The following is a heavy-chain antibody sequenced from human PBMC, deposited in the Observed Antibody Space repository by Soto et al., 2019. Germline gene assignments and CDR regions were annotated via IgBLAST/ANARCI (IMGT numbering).Heavy chain of an antibody. CDR1: GYSFSTYG. Sequence: ASVKVSCKASGYSFSTYGIRWVRQAPGHGLEWMGWLSTSNGYTNYAQNFPGRVSMTTVSSTPTAYMEGRSLRSDDTAFYFCARDRPFPVLEWSPSDTYGMGVWGQGTSVTVAS. CDR3: ARDRPFPVLEWSPSDTYGMGV. CDR2: LSTSNGYT. D-gene: IGHD3-3*01. J-gene: IGHJ6*01. V-gene: IGHV1-18*01.